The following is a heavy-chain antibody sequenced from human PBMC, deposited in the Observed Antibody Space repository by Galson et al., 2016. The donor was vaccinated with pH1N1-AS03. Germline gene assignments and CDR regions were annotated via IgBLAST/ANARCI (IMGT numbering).Heavy chain of an antibody. D-gene: IGHD6-25*01. CDR1: GFTFSSYW. CDR2: LKEDGSEK. J-gene: IGHJ6*03. V-gene: IGHV3-7*04. CDR3: ARAGIAASYFHSYYLDV. Sequence: SLRLSCAASGFTFSSYWMSWVRQAPGKGLEWVANLKEDGSEKYYVDSVKGRFTISRDNGRNSLYLQMNSLRAEDTAVYFCARAGIAASYFHSYYLDVWGKGATVTVSS.